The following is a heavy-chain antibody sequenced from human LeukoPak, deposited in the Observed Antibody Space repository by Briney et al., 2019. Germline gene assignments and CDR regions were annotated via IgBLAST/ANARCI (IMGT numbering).Heavy chain of an antibody. V-gene: IGHV3-48*01. J-gene: IGHJ4*02. D-gene: IGHD3-3*01. CDR1: GFTFSVYA. CDR3: ASSRVVIFGVVTTEWDY. CDR2: ISSSSSTI. Sequence: GGSLRLSCAASGFTFSVYAMNWVRQAPGKGLEWVSYISSSSSTIYYADSVKGRFTISRDNAKNSLYLQMNSLRAEDTAVYYCASSRVVIFGVVTTEWDYWGQGTLVTVSS.